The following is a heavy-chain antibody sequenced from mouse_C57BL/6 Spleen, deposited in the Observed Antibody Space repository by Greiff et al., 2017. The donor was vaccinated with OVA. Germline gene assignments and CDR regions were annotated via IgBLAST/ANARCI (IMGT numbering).Heavy chain of an antibody. D-gene: IGHD4-1*01. J-gene: IGHJ4*01. Sequence: VQLQQPGAELVKPGASVKLSCKASGYTFTSYWMHWVKQRPGQGLEWIGMIHPNSGSTNYNEKFKSKATLTVDKSSSTAYMQLSSLTSEDSAVYYCARSTVWAGTDAMDYWGQGTSVTVSS. CDR1: GYTFTSYW. V-gene: IGHV1-64*01. CDR2: IHPNSGST. CDR3: ARSTVWAGTDAMDY.